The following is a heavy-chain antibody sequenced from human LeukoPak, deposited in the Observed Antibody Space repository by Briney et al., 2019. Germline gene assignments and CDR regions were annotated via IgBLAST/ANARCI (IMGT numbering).Heavy chain of an antibody. CDR2: ISAYNGNT. V-gene: IGHV1-18*01. Sequence: ASVRVSCKASGGTFSSYAISWVRQAPGQGLEWMGWISAYNGNTNYAQKLQGRVTMTTDTSTSTAYMELRSLRSDDTAVYYCARDGTQGVFATVVTQGNWFDPWGQGTLATVSS. CDR3: ARDGTQGVFATVVTQGNWFDP. D-gene: IGHD4-23*01. J-gene: IGHJ5*02. CDR1: GGTFSSYA.